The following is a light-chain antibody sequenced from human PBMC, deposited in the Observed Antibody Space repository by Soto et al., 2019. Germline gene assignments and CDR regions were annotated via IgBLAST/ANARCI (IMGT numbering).Light chain of an antibody. V-gene: IGKV1-5*03. CDR3: QQYNGT. CDR1: QYISTW. J-gene: IGKJ1*01. CDR2: KAS. Sequence: DIQMTQSPSTLSASVGDRVTITCRASQYISTWLAWYQQKPGKAPKFLIYKASILESGVPSRFSGSGSGTEFTLTISSLQPDDSATYYCQQYNGTFGQGTKVEIK.